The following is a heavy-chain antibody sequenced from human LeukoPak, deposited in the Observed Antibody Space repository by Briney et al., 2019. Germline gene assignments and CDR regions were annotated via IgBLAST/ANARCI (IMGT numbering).Heavy chain of an antibody. J-gene: IGHJ5*01. Sequence: PSETLSLTCTVSGGSISSYYWSWIRQPPGKGLEWIGYISYSGSTNFNPSLKSRVTISVDTSKNQFSLKPSSVTAADTAVYYGAREGTAGTNLNWFDSWGQGTLVTVSS. V-gene: IGHV4-59*01. CDR1: GGSISSYY. CDR2: ISYSGST. D-gene: IGHD1-1*01. CDR3: AREGTAGTNLNWFDS.